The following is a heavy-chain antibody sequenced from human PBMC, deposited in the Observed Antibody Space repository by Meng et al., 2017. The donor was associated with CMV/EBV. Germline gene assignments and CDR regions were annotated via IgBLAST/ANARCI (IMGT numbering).Heavy chain of an antibody. CDR1: GGTFSSYG. CDR3: ARNQPSRGWSHEDY. J-gene: IGHJ4*02. V-gene: IGHV1-69*12. Sequence: QVQQVRSGAEVKKPGSSVKVSCKATGGTFSSYGISWVRQAPGQGLERMGGIIPIFGTANYAQKFQGRVTITADESTSTAYMELSSLRSEDTAVYYCARNQPSRGWSHEDYWGQGTLVTVSS. D-gene: IGHD2-15*01. CDR2: IIPIFGTA.